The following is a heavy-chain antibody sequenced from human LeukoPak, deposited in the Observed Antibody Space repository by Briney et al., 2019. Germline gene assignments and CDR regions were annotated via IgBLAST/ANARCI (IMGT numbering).Heavy chain of an antibody. CDR2: IYYSGST. CDR1: GGSISSGGYS. V-gene: IGHV4-31*03. D-gene: IGHD3-3*01. Sequence: PSETLSLTCTVSGGSISSGGYSWSWIRQHPGKGLEWIGYIYYSGSTYYNPSLKSRVTISVDTSKNQFSLKLSSVTAADTAVYYCATHDFWSGYRFGMDVWGQGTTVTVSS. CDR3: ATHDFWSGYRFGMDV. J-gene: IGHJ6*02.